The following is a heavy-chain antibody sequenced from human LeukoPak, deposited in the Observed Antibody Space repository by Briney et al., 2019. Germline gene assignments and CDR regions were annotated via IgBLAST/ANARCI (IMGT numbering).Heavy chain of an antibody. Sequence: GGSLRLSCAASGFTFSSYAMSWVRQAPGKGLEWVSAISGSGGSTYYADSVKGRFTISRDNSRNTLYLQMNSLRAEDTAVYYCACRRVINYFDYWGQGTLVTVSS. J-gene: IGHJ4*02. CDR2: ISGSGGST. V-gene: IGHV3-23*01. D-gene: IGHD3-10*01. CDR1: GFTFSSYA. CDR3: ACRRVINYFDY.